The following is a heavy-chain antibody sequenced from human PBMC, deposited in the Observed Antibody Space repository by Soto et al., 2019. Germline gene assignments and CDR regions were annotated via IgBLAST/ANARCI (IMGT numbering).Heavy chain of an antibody. V-gene: IGHV1-69*13. CDR1: GGTFSSYA. D-gene: IGHD3-10*01. J-gene: IGHJ6*02. CDR3: ARAATMVRGVKGYDYYGMDV. Sequence: SVKVSCKASGGTFSSYAISWVRQAPGQGLEWMGGIIPIFGTANYAQKFQGRVTITADESTSTAYMELSSLRSEDTAVYYCARAATMVRGVKGYDYYGMDVWGQGTTVTVSS. CDR2: IIPIFGTA.